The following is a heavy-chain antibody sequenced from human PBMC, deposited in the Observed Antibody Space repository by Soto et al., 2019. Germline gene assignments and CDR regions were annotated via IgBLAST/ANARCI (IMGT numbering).Heavy chain of an antibody. CDR3: ARINWHDEDGAVDI. Sequence: EVQLVESGGGLVQPGGSLRLSCAASGFTVSSNYMSWVRQSPGKRLEWVSVIYSGGSTYYADSVKGRFTISRHNSKNRLYLQMNSLRAEDTAVYYGARINWHDEDGAVDIWGQGTMVTVSS. CDR1: GFTVSSNY. J-gene: IGHJ3*02. CDR2: IYSGGST. D-gene: IGHD1-20*01. V-gene: IGHV3-53*04.